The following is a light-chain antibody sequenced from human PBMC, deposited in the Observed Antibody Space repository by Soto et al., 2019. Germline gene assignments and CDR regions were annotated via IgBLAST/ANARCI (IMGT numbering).Light chain of an antibody. CDR3: QSFATGLSGFVV. CDR2: DNN. CDR1: SSNIGAGYD. J-gene: IGLJ2*01. V-gene: IGLV1-40*01. Sequence: QSVLTQPPSMSGAPGQRVTISCTGSSSNIGAGYDVHWYQQHPGTAPKLLIFDNNNRPSGVPDRFSGSKSDTSASLAITGLEAEDEADYYCQSFATGLSGFVVFGGGTKVTVL.